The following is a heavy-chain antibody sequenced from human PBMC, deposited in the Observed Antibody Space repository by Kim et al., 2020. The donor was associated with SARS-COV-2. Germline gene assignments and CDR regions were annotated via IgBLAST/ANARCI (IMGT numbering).Heavy chain of an antibody. V-gene: IGHV3-33*01. D-gene: IGHD2-15*01. Sequence: GGSLRLSCAASGFTFNNHGMHWVRQAPGKGLEWVAVIWYDGGKKYYADSVKGRFTISRDNSRNTLFLKMDSLRTEDTAVYYCAREVRWLLHGVGGHAASGDYYYGLDVWGQGTTVTVSS. CDR2: IWYDGGKK. CDR1: GFTFNNHG. CDR3: AREVRWLLHGVGGHAASGDYYYGLDV. J-gene: IGHJ6*02.